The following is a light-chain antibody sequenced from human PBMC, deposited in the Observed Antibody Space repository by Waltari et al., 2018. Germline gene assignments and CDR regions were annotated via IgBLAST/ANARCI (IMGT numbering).Light chain of an antibody. J-gene: IGKJ1*01. CDR1: QDIGND. CDR2: SAS. Sequence: DIEMTQSPSSLSASVGDRVTITCRASQDIGNDLGWYQQRPGRAPTRLIYSASSLQSGVPSRFSGSGSGTEFTLTISSLQPEDFATFCCLQHNTYPWTFGQGTKVEVK. CDR3: LQHNTYPWT. V-gene: IGKV1-17*01.